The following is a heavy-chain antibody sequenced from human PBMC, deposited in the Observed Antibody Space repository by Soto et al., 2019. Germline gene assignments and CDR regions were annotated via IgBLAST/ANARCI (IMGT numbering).Heavy chain of an antibody. CDR3: ARGGSGSYFWYFDL. J-gene: IGHJ2*01. CDR1: GFTFSRYE. CDR2: ISSSSSTL. V-gene: IGHV3-48*03. D-gene: IGHD1-26*01. Sequence: LRLSCADSGFTFSRYEMNWVRQAPGKGLEWVSYISSSSSTLYYADSVKGRFTISRDNAKNSLYLQMNSLRAEDTAVYYCARGGSGSYFWYFDLWGRGTLVTVSS.